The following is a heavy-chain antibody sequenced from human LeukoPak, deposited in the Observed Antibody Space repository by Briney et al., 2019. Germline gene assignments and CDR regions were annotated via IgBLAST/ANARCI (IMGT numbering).Heavy chain of an antibody. CDR2: INPSGGST. CDR3: ARDRVTMVRGVRSPFDY. Sequence: ASVKVSCKASGYTFTSHYMHWVRQAPGQGLEWMGIINPSGGSTSYAQKFQGRVTMTRDTSTSTVYMELSRLRSDDTAVYYCARDRVTMVRGVRSPFDYWGQGTLVTVSS. J-gene: IGHJ4*02. D-gene: IGHD3-10*01. CDR1: GYTFTSHY. V-gene: IGHV1-46*01.